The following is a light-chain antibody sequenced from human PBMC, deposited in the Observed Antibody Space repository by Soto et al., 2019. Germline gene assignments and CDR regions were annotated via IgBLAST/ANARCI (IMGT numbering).Light chain of an antibody. CDR2: EVN. CDR3: CSYAGSDTLGV. CDR1: STDVGRYNL. Sequence: QSALTQPASVSGSPGQSITISCTGTSTDVGRYNLVSWYQKYPGKVPKVIIYEVNKRPSGVSNRFSGSKSGNTVSLTISGLQADDEADYYCCSYAGSDTLGVFGTGTKVTVL. J-gene: IGLJ1*01. V-gene: IGLV2-23*02.